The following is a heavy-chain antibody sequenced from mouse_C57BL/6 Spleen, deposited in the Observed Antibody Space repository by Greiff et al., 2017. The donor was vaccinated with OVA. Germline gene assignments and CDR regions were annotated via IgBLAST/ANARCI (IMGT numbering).Heavy chain of an antibody. CDR2: ISDGGSYT. CDR3: ARDRYSNYYAMDY. D-gene: IGHD2-5*01. Sequence: EVKLVESGGGLVKPGGSLKLSCAASGFTFSSYAMSWVRQTPEKRLEWVATISDGGSYTYYPDNVKGRFTISRDNAKNNLYLQMSHLKSEDTAMYDCARDRYSNYYAMDYWGQGTSVTVSS. CDR1: GFTFSSYA. V-gene: IGHV5-4*01. J-gene: IGHJ4*01.